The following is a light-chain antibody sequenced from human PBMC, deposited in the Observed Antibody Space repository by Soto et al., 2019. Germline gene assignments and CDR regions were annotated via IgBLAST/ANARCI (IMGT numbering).Light chain of an antibody. J-gene: IGKJ2*01. CDR2: LGS. CDR1: QSLLHSNGYNY. CDR3: MQALQTPST. V-gene: IGKV2-28*01. Sequence: DLVMTQSPLSLPVTPGEPASISCRSSQSLLHSNGYNYLDWYLQKPGQSPQLLIYLGSNRASGVPARFSGSGSGTDFTLKISRVEAEDVGVYYCMQALQTPSTFGQGTKLEIK.